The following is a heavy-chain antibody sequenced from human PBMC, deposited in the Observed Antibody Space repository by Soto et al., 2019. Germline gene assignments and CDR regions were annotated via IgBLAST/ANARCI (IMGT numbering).Heavy chain of an antibody. J-gene: IGHJ6*03. Sequence: GGSLRLSCAASGFTFSSYSMNWVRQAPGKGLEWVSSISSSSSYIYYADSVKGRFTISRDNAKNSLYLQMNSLRAEDTAVYYCARRGDFWSENHKTYYMDVWGKGTTVTVSS. CDR3: ARRGDFWSENHKTYYMDV. V-gene: IGHV3-21*01. D-gene: IGHD3-3*01. CDR1: GFTFSSYS. CDR2: ISSSSSYI.